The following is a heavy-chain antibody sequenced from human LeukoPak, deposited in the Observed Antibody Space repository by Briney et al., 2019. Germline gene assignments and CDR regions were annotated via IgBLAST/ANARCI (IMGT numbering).Heavy chain of an antibody. Sequence: GGSLRLSCAASGFTFSSYAMSWVRQAPGKGLEWVSAISGSGGSTYYADSVKGRFTISRDNSKNTLYLQMNSLGAEDTAVYYCAKALEMATILGYFDYWGQGTLVTVSS. J-gene: IGHJ4*02. CDR2: ISGSGGST. D-gene: IGHD5-24*01. CDR1: GFTFSSYA. V-gene: IGHV3-23*01. CDR3: AKALEMATILGYFDY.